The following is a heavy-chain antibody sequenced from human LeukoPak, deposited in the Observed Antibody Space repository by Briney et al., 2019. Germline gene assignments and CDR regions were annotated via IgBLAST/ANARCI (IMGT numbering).Heavy chain of an antibody. V-gene: IGHV3-43*01. CDR1: GFTFDNYV. CDR2: ISWEGGST. D-gene: IGHD1-7*01. CDR3: AKFEELRGYFDS. Sequence: QPGGSPRLSCAASGFTFDNYVMHWVRQAPGKGLEWVSLISWEGGSTYYADSVKGRFTISRDNSKNSLYLQMDSLKTEDTALYYCAKFEELRGYFDSWGQGTLVTVSS. J-gene: IGHJ4*02.